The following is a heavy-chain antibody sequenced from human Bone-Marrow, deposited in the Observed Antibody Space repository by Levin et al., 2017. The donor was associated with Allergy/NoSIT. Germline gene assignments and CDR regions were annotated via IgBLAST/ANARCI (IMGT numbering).Heavy chain of an antibody. CDR1: GFTFSSYG. CDR3: AKVYCSSVSCYRIYDAFEI. CDR2: LSANGKNA. J-gene: IGHJ3*02. V-gene: IGHV3-23*01. D-gene: IGHD2-2*01. Sequence: GGSLRLSCVASGFTFSSYGMSWVRQAPGKGLEWVTNLSANGKNATYADSVQGRFTISRDNSKHTLYLQMNGLTVDDTAIYFCAKVYCSSVSCYRIYDAFEIWGQGTKVTVS.